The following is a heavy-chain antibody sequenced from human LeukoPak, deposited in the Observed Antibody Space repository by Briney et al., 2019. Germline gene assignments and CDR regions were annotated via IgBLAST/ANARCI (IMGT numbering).Heavy chain of an antibody. D-gene: IGHD3-22*01. V-gene: IGHV3-21*01. CDR1: GFTFSSYS. Sequence: NPGGSLRLSCAASGFTFSSYSMNWVRQAPGKGLEWVSSISSSSSYIYYADSAKGRFTISRDNAKNSLYLQVNSLRAEDTAVYYCARAYWSAYDSSGYPLTFDYWGQGTLVTVSS. CDR2: ISSSSSYI. CDR3: ARAYWSAYDSSGYPLTFDY. J-gene: IGHJ4*02.